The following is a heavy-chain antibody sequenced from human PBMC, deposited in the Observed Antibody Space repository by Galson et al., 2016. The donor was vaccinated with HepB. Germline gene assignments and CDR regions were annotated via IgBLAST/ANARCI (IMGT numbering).Heavy chain of an antibody. J-gene: IGHJ4*02. D-gene: IGHD6-13*01. CDR1: GFIFSSSW. CDR3: ARAGSSWYFDY. V-gene: IGHV3-7*01. CDR2: IKEDGSEK. Sequence: SLRLSCAASGFIFSSSWMSWVRQAPGKGLEWVANIKEDGSEKYHVDSVKGRFTISRDNAKNSLYLQMNSLRAEDTAVYYCARAGSSWYFDYWGQGTLVTVSS.